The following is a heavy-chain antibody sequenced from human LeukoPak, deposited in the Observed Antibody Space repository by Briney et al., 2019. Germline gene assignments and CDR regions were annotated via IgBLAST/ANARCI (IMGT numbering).Heavy chain of an antibody. J-gene: IGHJ6*02. D-gene: IGHD6-19*01. CDR1: GGTFSSYA. CDR2: IIPIFGTA. V-gene: IGHV1-69*13. Sequence: ASVKVSCKASGGTFSSYAISWVRQAPGQGLEWMGGIIPIFGTANYAQKFQGRVTITADESTSTAYMELSSLRSEDTAVYYCARRQMAGTRVWGYYYGMDVWGQGTTVTVSS. CDR3: ARRQMAGTRVWGYYYGMDV.